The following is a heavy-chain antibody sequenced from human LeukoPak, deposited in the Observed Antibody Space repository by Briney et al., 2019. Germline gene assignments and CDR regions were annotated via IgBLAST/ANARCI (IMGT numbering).Heavy chain of an antibody. D-gene: IGHD2-21*02. Sequence: GGSLRLSCAASGFTFSSYAMSWVRQAPGKGLEWVSTISSITSNTYYVDSVRGRFTISRDNSKNTLYLQMDGLRADDTAVYYCAKRLGDPRAFDYWGQGTLVTVSS. CDR3: AKRLGDPRAFDY. V-gene: IGHV3-23*01. CDR2: ISSITSNT. J-gene: IGHJ4*02. CDR1: GFTFSSYA.